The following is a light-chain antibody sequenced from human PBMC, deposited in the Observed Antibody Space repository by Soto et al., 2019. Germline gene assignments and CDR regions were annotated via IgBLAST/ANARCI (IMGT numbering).Light chain of an antibody. CDR3: QQYNSYPLT. V-gene: IGKV1-5*03. Sequence: DIQMTQSPSTLSASVGDRVNITCRASRSISSWLAWYQQKPGKAPKLLIYKASSLESGVPSRFSGSGSGTEFTLTISSLQPDDFATYHCQQYNSYPLTFGGGTKVDIK. CDR1: RSISSW. J-gene: IGKJ4*01. CDR2: KAS.